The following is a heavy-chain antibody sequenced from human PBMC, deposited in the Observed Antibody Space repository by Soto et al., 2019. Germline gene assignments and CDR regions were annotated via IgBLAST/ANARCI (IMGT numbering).Heavy chain of an antibody. CDR1: RDSVSSNTAA. J-gene: IGHJ6*03. CDR3: ARLGVATFSDYYYMDV. V-gene: IGHV6-1*01. D-gene: IGHD5-12*01. CDR2: TYYRSKWYN. Sequence: SQTLSLTCAITRDSVSSNTAAWNWIRQSPSRGLEWLGRTYYRSKWYNDYAVSVKSRTTIHPDTPKNQFSLNLSSVTAADTAVYYCARLGVATFSDYYYMDVWGKGTTVTVSS.